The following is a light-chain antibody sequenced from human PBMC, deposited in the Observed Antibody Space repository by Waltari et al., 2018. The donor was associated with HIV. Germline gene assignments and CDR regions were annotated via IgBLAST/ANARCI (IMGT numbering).Light chain of an antibody. Sequence: DIQMTQSPSSLSASVGDRVSITCRASQYIHNSLAWFQQKPGKAPKSLIYGVSTLQSGVPSKFSGSKSGTNFTLTITSLPPEDFGIYFCQQYDIFPITFGQGTRLDI. CDR1: QYIHNS. J-gene: IGKJ5*01. CDR2: GVS. CDR3: QQYDIFPIT. V-gene: IGKV1-16*02.